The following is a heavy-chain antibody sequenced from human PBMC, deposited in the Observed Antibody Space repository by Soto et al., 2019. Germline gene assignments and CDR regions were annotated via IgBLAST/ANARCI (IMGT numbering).Heavy chain of an antibody. Sequence: EVQWVESGGGLFQPGGSLRLSFATPDFTFGNFWMHWFRQPPGKGLVWVSQMSPEGRFIGHAESMEGRFTVSRDNTKDTLYLQMSSLGAEDTAVYYCARGGVKYGLDFWGRGTMVTVSS. CDR1: DFTFGNFW. V-gene: IGHV3-74*01. D-gene: IGHD4-17*01. CDR2: MSPEGRFI. CDR3: ARGGVKYGLDF. J-gene: IGHJ3*01.